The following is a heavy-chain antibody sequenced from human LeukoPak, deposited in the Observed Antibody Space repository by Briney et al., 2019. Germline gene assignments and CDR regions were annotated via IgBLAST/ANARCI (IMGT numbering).Heavy chain of an antibody. Sequence: PGRSLRLSCAASGVTFDDYAMHWVRQAPGKGLEWVSGISWNSGRIGYADSVKGRFTISRDNSKNTLHLQMNSLRVEDTAVYYCARARIAVAGPFDYWGQGTLVTVSS. CDR3: ARARIAVAGPFDY. CDR1: GVTFDDYA. D-gene: IGHD6-19*01. CDR2: ISWNSGRI. J-gene: IGHJ4*02. V-gene: IGHV3-9*01.